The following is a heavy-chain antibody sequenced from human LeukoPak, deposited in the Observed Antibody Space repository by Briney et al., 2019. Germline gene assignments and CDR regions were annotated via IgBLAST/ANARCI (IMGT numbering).Heavy chain of an antibody. D-gene: IGHD3-22*01. CDR1: GFSFSRYW. CDR2: IKEDGSEK. CDR3: ARAGTYYYDSSGYYCC. J-gene: IGHJ4*02. Sequence: PGGSLRLSCVASGFSFSRYWMSWVRQAPGKGLEWVANIKEDGSEKYYVDSVKGRFTISRDNAKNSLYLQMNSLRAEDTAVYYCARAGTYYYDSSGYYCCWGQGTLVTVSS. V-gene: IGHV3-7*01.